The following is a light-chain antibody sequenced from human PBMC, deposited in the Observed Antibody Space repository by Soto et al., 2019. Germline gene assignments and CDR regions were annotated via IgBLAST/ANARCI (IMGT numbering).Light chain of an antibody. CDR3: QQYNWWWT. CDR1: QSVSSN. V-gene: IGKV3-15*01. Sequence: EIVMTQSPATLSVSPGERATLSCRASQSVSSNLAWYQQKPGQAPRLVIYGASTRATGIPARFSGSGSGTEFTLTISSLQSEDFAVYYCQQYNWWWTFGQGTKVEIK. J-gene: IGKJ1*01. CDR2: GAS.